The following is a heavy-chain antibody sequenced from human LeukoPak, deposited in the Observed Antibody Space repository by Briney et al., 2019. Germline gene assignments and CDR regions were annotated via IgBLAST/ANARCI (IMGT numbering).Heavy chain of an antibody. V-gene: IGHV3-15*01. CDR1: GFTFSNAW. J-gene: IGHJ4*02. CDR3: TTMPGGSSWYVFRDY. CDR2: IKSKTDGGTT. D-gene: IGHD6-13*01. Sequence: GGSLRLSCAASGFTFSNAWMSWVRQAPGKGLEWVGPIKSKTDGGTTDYAAPVKGRFTISRDDSKNTLYLQMNSLKTEDTAVYYCTTMPGGSSWYVFRDYWGQGTLVTVSS.